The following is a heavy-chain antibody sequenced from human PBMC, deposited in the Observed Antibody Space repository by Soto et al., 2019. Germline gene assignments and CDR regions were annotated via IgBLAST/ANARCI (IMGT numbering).Heavy chain of an antibody. CDR2: ISYDGSDK. CDR1: GFKFSVFA. CDR3: ARDYYDTSGRYDP. Sequence: QVQLVESGGGVVQPGRSLRLSCAASGFKFSVFAMHWVRQVPGKGLEWVAFISYDGSDKNYADSVKGRFTISRDNSMNTLYLQMNTLRPEDTAVYYCARDYYDTSGRYDPWGQGTLVAVSS. V-gene: IGHV3-30-3*01. J-gene: IGHJ5*02. D-gene: IGHD3-22*01.